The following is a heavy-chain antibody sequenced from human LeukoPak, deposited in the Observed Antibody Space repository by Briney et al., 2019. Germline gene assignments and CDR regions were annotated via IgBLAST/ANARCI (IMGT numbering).Heavy chain of an antibody. V-gene: IGHV4-30-4*08. D-gene: IGHD3-22*01. CDR3: ARARFAYYDSSGYYQASAFDI. Sequence: SLTLSLTCTVSGVSISSGDHYWSWIRQPPGKGLEWIGYISYSGSTYYNPSLKSRVTISLNRSKNQFSLKLSSVTAADTAVYYCARARFAYYDSSGYYQASAFDIWGQGTMVTVSS. CDR1: GVSISSGDHY. J-gene: IGHJ3*02. CDR2: ISYSGST.